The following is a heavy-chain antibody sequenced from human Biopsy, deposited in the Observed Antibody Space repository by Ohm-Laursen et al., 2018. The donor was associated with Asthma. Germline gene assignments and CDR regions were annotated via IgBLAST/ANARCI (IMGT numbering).Heavy chain of an antibody. CDR3: AKRRGYSGHDNDY. CDR2: ISYDGNHK. D-gene: IGHD5-12*01. J-gene: IGHJ4*02. Sequence: SLSLSCAASGFMFTSFGMHWVRQAPGKGLEWVAVISYDGNHKFYEDSAKGRFTISRDNSKNTLYLQMNSLRTEDMAVYYCAKRRGYSGHDNDYWGQGTLVIVSS. V-gene: IGHV3-30*18. CDR1: GFMFTSFG.